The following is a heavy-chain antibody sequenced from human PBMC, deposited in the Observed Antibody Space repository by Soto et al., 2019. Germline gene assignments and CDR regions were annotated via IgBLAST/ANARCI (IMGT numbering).Heavy chain of an antibody. CDR2: ISSSTTTI. CDR1: GFTFSDYI. V-gene: IGHV3-48*01. Sequence: EVQLVESGGGLVQPGGSLRLSCAASGFTFSDYIMNWVRQAPGKGLEWVSYISSSTTTIYHTDSVKGRFTISRDNARNSLYLQMNSLRAEDTAVYYCAREVGAIDYWGQGTLVTVSS. J-gene: IGHJ4*02. CDR3: AREVGAIDY. D-gene: IGHD1-26*01.